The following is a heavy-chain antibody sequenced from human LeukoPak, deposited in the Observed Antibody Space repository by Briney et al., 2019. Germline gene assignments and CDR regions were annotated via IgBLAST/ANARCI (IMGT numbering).Heavy chain of an antibody. Sequence: GGSLRLSCAASGFTFSSYGMHWVRQAPGKGLEWVANIKQAGSEKHYVDSVKGRFTVSRDNAKNSLYLQMNSLRAEDTAVYYCARRNDYAFDYWGQGTLVTVSS. V-gene: IGHV3-7*01. CDR1: GFTFSSYG. CDR2: IKQAGSEK. J-gene: IGHJ4*02. D-gene: IGHD3-16*01. CDR3: ARRNDYAFDY.